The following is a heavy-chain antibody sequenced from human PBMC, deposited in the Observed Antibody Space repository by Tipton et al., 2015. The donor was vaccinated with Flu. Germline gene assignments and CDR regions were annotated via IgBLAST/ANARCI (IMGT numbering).Heavy chain of an antibody. CDR3: ARDQITFEGGYYYYYMDV. Sequence: QLVQSGAEVKPSETLSLTCTVSGGSISSYYWSWIRQPAGKGLEWIGRIYTSGSTNYNPSLKSRVTMSVDTSKNQFSLKLSSVTAADTAVYYCARDQITFEGGYYYYYMDVWGKGTTVTVSS. CDR2: IYTSGST. V-gene: IGHV4-4*07. D-gene: IGHD3-16*01. J-gene: IGHJ6*03. CDR1: GGSISSYY.